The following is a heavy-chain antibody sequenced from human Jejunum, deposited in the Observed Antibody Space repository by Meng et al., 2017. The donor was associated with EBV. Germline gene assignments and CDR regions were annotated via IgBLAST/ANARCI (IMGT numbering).Heavy chain of an antibody. CDR2: IYDSGTT. CDR3: ARAGYCSSTTCPRWFDP. J-gene: IGHJ5*02. D-gene: IGHD2-2*01. CDR1: GGSIRSSGYY. V-gene: IGHV4-39*07. Sequence: LHLQESGPGLVKPSETLSLTCTVSGGSIRSSGYYWGWIRQPPGKGLQWIGSIYDSGTTYYNPSLRSRVTISVDTSKNQFSLKLNSVTAADTAVYYCARAGYCSSTTCPRWFDPWGQGTLVTVSS.